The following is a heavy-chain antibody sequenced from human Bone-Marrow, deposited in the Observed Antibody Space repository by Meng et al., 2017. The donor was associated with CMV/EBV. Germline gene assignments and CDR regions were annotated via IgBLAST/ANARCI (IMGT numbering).Heavy chain of an antibody. J-gene: IGHJ4*02. V-gene: IGHV1-8*03. CDR1: GYTFTGYD. CDR2: MNPTSGKT. CDR3: ARGVRYCSGDTCYYFDH. Sequence: ASVKVSCKASGYTFTGYDINWVRQATGQGLEWMGWMNPTSGKTDYARKFQGRVTISRNTSINTAYMELSRLTSDDTAVYYCARGVRYCSGDTCYYFDHWGQGTQVTVSS. D-gene: IGHD2-15*01.